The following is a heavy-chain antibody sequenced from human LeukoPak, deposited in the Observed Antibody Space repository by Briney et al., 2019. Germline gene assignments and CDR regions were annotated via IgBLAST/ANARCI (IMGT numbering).Heavy chain of an antibody. J-gene: IGHJ4*02. Sequence: GGSLRLSCAASGFVFRNYFMSWVRQAPGKGLEWVASIKNDGSERYYVDSVRGRYTISRDNTKDSLFLQMSSLRAEDTAVYYCATDRGWRTSGYYLYYFEYWGQGTLVTFSS. CDR3: ATDRGWRTSGYYLYYFEY. V-gene: IGHV3-7*01. D-gene: IGHD3-3*01. CDR2: IKNDGSER. CDR1: GFVFRNYF.